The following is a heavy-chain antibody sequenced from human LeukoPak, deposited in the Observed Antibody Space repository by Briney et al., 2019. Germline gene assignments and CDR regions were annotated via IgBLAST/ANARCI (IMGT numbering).Heavy chain of an antibody. CDR1: GGSIGSTGSF. D-gene: IGHD2-15*01. J-gene: IGHJ4*02. Sequence: ASETLSLTCSVSGGSIGSTGSFWGWIRQPPGKGLEWIGSIYSGGITYYNPSLKSRVSISEDTSKNQFSLKMTSMTAADTAIYYCWLEKVVAAYFDSWGQGTLVTVSS. CDR2: IYSGGIT. CDR3: WLEKVVAAYFDS. V-gene: IGHV4-39*07.